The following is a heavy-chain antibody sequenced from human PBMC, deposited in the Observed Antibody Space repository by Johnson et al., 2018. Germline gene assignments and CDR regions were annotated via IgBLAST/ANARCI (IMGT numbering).Heavy chain of an antibody. V-gene: IGHV3-74*01. Sequence: VQLVESGGGLVQXGWSLRLXCAASGFTFTSHWMHWVRQGPGKGLVWVSRINSDGSITSYADSVKGRFTISRYNAKNTVYLQMNSLRAEDTAVYYCAREWHTGFDIWGQGTTVTVSS. CDR3: AREWHTGFDI. D-gene: IGHD5-24*01. CDR1: GFTFTSHW. J-gene: IGHJ3*02. CDR2: INSDGSIT.